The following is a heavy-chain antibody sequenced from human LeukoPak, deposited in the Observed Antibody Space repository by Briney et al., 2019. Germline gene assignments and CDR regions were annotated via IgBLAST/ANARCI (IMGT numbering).Heavy chain of an antibody. D-gene: IGHD4-23*01. J-gene: IGHJ3*01. CDR1: RFAFHNYA. CDR3: GKEPNGNFIGAFDF. Sequence: GGSLRLSCAASRFAFHNYAMTWIRQAPERGLEWVSSISVDGGDIKYTDSAKGRFTISRDNSKGTLYLQMDSLRVEDTAVYYCGKEPNGNFIGAFDFWGQRTMVTVSS. CDR2: ISVDGGDI. V-gene: IGHV3-23*01.